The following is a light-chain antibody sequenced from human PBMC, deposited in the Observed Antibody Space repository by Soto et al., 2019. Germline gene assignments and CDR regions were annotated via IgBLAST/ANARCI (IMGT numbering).Light chain of an antibody. J-gene: IGLJ1*01. CDR1: SSDVGGYNY. V-gene: IGLV2-14*01. CDR2: EVS. Sequence: QSALTQPASVSGSPGQSITISCTGTSSDVGGYNYVSWHQLHPGKAPKLMLYEVSNRPSGVSNRFSGSKSGNTGSLPISGPQSEYEAGYYCRYYSSRSTYVYRNGTKLTVL. CDR3: RYYSSRSTYV.